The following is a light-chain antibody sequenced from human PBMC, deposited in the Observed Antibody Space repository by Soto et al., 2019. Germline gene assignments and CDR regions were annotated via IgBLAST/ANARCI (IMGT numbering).Light chain of an antibody. CDR2: GAS. CDR1: QSVSSN. Sequence: EIVMTQSPATLSASPGERATLSCRASQSVSSNLAWYQQKPGQAPRLLIYGASTRATGIPARFSGSGSGTEFTLTISSLQSEDFAVYYCQKFNKWPWTFGQGTKVDIK. V-gene: IGKV3-15*01. CDR3: QKFNKWPWT. J-gene: IGKJ1*01.